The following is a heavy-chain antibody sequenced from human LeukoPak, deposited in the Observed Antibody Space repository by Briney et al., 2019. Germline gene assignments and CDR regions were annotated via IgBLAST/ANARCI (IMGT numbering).Heavy chain of an antibody. CDR3: AGKIAWWALDI. J-gene: IGHJ3*02. V-gene: IGHV7-4-1*02. CDR1: GYTFTSYA. D-gene: IGHD2-8*02. CDR2: INTNTGNP. Sequence: ASVKVSCKTSGYTFTSYAMNWVRQAPGQGLEWMGWINTNTGNPTYAQGFTGRFVFSLDTSVSTAYLQISSLKAEDTAVYYCAGKIAWWALDIWGQGTMVTVSS.